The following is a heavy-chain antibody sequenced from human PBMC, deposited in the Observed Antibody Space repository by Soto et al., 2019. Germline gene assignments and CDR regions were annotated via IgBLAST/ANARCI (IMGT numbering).Heavy chain of an antibody. V-gene: IGHV5-51*01. J-gene: IGHJ6*02. CDR1: GYSFTSHW. CDR2: IYPGGSDI. Sequence: GESLKISCKGSGYSFTSHWIAWVRQMPGKGLEWMGIIYPGGSDIRYSPSFQGQVTISADKSISTAYLQWSGLKASDTAMYYCARVGGDPETAFYYYYGMDVWGQGTTVTVSS. CDR3: ARVGGDPETAFYYYYGMDV. D-gene: IGHD2-21*01.